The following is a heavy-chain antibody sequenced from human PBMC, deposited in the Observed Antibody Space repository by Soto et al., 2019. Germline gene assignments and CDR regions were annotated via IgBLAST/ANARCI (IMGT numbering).Heavy chain of an antibody. V-gene: IGHV1-69*06. CDR2: IIPIFGTA. Sequence: QVQLVQSGAEVKKPGSSVKVSCKASGGTFSSYAISWVRQAPGQGLEWMGGIIPIFGTANYAQKFQGRVTITADKSPSTAYMELSSLRSEDTAVYYCARGLVRAVAFYYYGMDVWGQGTTVTVSS. CDR1: GGTFSSYA. CDR3: ARGLVRAVAFYYYGMDV. J-gene: IGHJ6*02. D-gene: IGHD6-19*01.